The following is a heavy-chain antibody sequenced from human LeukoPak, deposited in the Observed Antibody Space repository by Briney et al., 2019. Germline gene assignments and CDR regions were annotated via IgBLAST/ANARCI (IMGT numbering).Heavy chain of an antibody. CDR2: ANGDGSEI. CDR1: GFTFSSSW. D-gene: IGHD5-12*01. J-gene: IGHJ4*02. V-gene: IGHV3-74*03. CDR3: VYGKGYILDY. Sequence: RGSLRLSCAASGFTFSSSWMHWVRQGPGKGLVWVSHANGDGSEIKYADSVKGRFTISRDNAKNTVDLQMNSLRAEDTAVYYCVYGKGYILDYWGQGIPVTVSS.